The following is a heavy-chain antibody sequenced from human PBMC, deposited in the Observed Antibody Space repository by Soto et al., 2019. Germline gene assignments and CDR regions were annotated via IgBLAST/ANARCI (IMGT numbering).Heavy chain of an antibody. J-gene: IGHJ4*02. V-gene: IGHV3-23*01. CDR2: ITNTGGDT. D-gene: IGHD3-10*01. CDR1: GFTFSRNA. CDR3: ARASGESYPGSRVFDS. Sequence: LRLSCAASGFTFSRNAMSWVRQAPGKGLEWVSVITNTGGDTLYADSVKGRFTISRDNSKNTLYLQMNSLRAEDTAIYYCARASGESYPGSRVFDSWGQGTRVTVSS.